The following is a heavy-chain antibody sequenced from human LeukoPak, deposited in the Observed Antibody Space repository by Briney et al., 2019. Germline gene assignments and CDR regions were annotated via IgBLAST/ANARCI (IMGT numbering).Heavy chain of an antibody. V-gene: IGHV1-18*01. CDR3: ARDAPLAAAGRSFDY. Sequence: ASVKVSCKASGGTFTSYAISWVRQAPGQGLEWMGWINPNSGDTNYAQKLQGRVTMTTDTSTSTAYMELRSLRSDDTAVYYCARDAPLAAAGRSFDYWGQGTLVTVSS. CDR1: GGTFTSYA. J-gene: IGHJ4*02. D-gene: IGHD6-13*01. CDR2: INPNSGDT.